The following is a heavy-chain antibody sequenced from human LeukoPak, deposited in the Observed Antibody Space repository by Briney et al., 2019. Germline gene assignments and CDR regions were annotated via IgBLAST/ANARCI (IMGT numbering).Heavy chain of an antibody. CDR2: ISGSGGST. V-gene: IGHV3-23*01. CDR3: AKDPRGYSYGRLDY. D-gene: IGHD5-18*01. Sequence: GGSLRLSCAASGFTFSSYAMSWVRQAPGKGLEWVSAISGSGGSTYYAGSVKGRFTISRDNSKNTLYLQMNSLRAEDTAVYYCAKDPRGYSYGRLDYWGQGTLVTVSS. J-gene: IGHJ4*02. CDR1: GFTFSSYA.